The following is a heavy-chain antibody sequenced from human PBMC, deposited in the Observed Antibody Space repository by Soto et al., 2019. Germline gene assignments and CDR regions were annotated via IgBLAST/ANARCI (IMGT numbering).Heavy chain of an antibody. J-gene: IGHJ4*02. Sequence: GGSLRLSCAASGFTFSDYYMSWIRQAPGKGLEWVSYISSSSSYTNYADSVKGRFTISRDNAKNSLYLQMNSPRAEDTAVYYCARKMITFGGVIVLDRGDDYWGQGT. V-gene: IGHV3-11*03. CDR1: GFTFSDYY. CDR2: ISSSSSYT. D-gene: IGHD3-16*02. CDR3: ARKMITFGGVIVLDRGDDY.